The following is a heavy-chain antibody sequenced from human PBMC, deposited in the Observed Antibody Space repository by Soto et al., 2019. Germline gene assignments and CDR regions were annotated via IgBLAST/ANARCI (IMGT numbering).Heavy chain of an antibody. D-gene: IGHD2-2*01. J-gene: IGHJ6*02. V-gene: IGHV4-39*01. CDR3: ARQYLTDRGLCYYAMEV. Sequence: QLQLQEAGPGLVKPSETLSLTCTGSGGTIRSSSYYWAWIRQPPGKGLEWIGSIYHSGSTYQNPSPMSRVTISVDTSKNQFSLNVSSVPAADTGVYYFARQYLTDRGLCYYAMEVWGQGTRATVSS. CDR2: IYHSGST. CDR1: GGTIRSSSYY.